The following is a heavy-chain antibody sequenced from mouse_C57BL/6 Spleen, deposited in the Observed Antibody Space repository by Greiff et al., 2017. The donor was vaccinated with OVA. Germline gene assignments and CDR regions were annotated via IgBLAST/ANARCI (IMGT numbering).Heavy chain of an antibody. CDR2: IYTGDGDT. J-gene: IGHJ2*01. Sequence: QVQLQQSGPELVKPGASVKISCKASGYAFSSSWMNWVKQRPGKGLEWIGRIYTGDGDTNYNGKFKGKATLTADKSSSTAYMQLSSLTSEDSAVYFCARSYGSSFDYWGHGTTLTVSS. V-gene: IGHV1-82*01. CDR1: GYAFSSSW. D-gene: IGHD1-1*01. CDR3: ARSYGSSFDY.